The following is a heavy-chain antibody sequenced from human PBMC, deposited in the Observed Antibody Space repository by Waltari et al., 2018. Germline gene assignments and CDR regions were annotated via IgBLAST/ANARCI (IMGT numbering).Heavy chain of an antibody. D-gene: IGHD1-26*01. CDR1: GYPITAYW. V-gene: IGHV1-2*02. CDR2: INPNSGDT. J-gene: IGHJ4*02. CDR3: ARGPNTGNFDY. Sequence: QVQLVQYGAEVKKPGASVKVSCKPSGYPITAYWIHWMRRAPGHGLEWVGWINPNSGDTNAAQKFQGRVTMTRDTSISTVYMELNWLTSDDTAVYYCARGPNTGNFDYWGQGTLITVSS.